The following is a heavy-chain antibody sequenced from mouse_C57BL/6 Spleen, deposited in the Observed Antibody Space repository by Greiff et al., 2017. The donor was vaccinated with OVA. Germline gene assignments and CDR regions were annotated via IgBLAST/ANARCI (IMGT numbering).Heavy chain of an antibody. Sequence: VQLQQSGPELVKPGASVKISCKASGYTFTDYYMNWVKQSHGKSLEWIGDINPNNGGTSYNQKFKGKATLTVDKSSSTAYMELRSLTSEDSAVYYCARHAYAFMDYWGQGTSVTVAS. CDR1: GYTFTDYY. CDR3: ARHAYAFMDY. J-gene: IGHJ4*01. V-gene: IGHV1-26*01. D-gene: IGHD2-10*02. CDR2: INPNNGGT.